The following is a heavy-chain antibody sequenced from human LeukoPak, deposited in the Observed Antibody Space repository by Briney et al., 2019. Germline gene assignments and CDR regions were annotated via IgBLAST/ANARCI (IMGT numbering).Heavy chain of an antibody. V-gene: IGHV3-30*18. CDR3: AKVVVPAAHDAFDI. J-gene: IGHJ3*02. CDR1: GFSFSSYG. Sequence: PGGSLRLSCAASGFSFSSYGMHWVRQAPGKGLEWVAVISYDGTNKYYADSVKGRFTISRDNSKNTLYLQMNSLRTEDTAVYYCAKVVVPAAHDAFDIWGQGTMVTVSS. D-gene: IGHD2-2*01. CDR2: ISYDGTNK.